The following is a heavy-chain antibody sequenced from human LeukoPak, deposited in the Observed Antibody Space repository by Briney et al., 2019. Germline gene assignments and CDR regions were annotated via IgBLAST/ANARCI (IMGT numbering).Heavy chain of an antibody. CDR1: GGSISSYY. CDR2: IYYSGST. Sequence: PSETLSLTCTVSGGSISSYYWSWIRQPPGKGLEWIGYIYYSGSTNYNPSLKSRVTISVDTSKNQFSLKLSSVTAADTAVYYCARVAAMVRAGPYYYMDVWGKGTTVTVSS. CDR3: ARVAAMVRAGPYYYMDV. D-gene: IGHD3-10*01. V-gene: IGHV4-59*01. J-gene: IGHJ6*03.